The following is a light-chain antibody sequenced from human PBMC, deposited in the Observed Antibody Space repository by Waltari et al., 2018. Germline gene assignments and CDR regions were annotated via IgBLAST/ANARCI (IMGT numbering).Light chain of an antibody. CDR3: QQYHGDSPT. CDR2: DAS. V-gene: IGKV1-5*01. J-gene: IGKJ1*01. CDR1: QNIYNW. Sequence: DTQMTQSPSTLSAYVGDRVTITCRASQNIYNWLAWYQQKPGEAPEVLIYDASSLRSGVPSRFSGSVSGTEFTLTISSLQPGDFATYYCQQYHGDSPTFGQGTRVEIK.